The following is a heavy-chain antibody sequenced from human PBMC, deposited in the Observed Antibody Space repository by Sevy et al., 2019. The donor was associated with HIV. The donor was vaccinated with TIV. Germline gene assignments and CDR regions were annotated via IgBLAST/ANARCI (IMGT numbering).Heavy chain of an antibody. CDR1: GLTFISYA. Sequence: GGSLRLSCAASGLTFISYAMSWIRQAPGKGLEWVSSISPSGGSTYYADSVKGRFSISRDNSKNTVDLQMNSLRAEDTAVYYCAKEAAMGYVWGQGTTVTVSS. CDR2: ISPSGGST. J-gene: IGHJ6*02. CDR3: AKEAAMGYV. V-gene: IGHV3-23*01. D-gene: IGHD5-18*01.